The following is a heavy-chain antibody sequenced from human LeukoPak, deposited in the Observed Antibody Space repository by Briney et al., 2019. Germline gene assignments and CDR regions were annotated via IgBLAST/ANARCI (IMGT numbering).Heavy chain of an antibody. Sequence: ASVKVSCKASGYTFTEHYMHWVRQAPGQGLEWMGEIHSNSGGTRYAQRFQGRVTMTRDTSISTVYMELSSLTSDDSAVYYCARDPPSDPSVSFDYWGQGSLVTVPS. CDR3: ARDPPSDPSVSFDY. CDR1: GYTFTEHY. CDR2: IHSNSGGT. D-gene: IGHD5-24*01. V-gene: IGHV1-2*02. J-gene: IGHJ4*02.